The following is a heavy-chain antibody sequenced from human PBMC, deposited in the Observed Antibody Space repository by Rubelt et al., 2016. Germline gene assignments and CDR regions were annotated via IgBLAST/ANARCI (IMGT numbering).Heavy chain of an antibody. D-gene: IGHD3-22*01. J-gene: IGHJ4*02. Sequence: QVQQVQSGAEVKKPGASVKVSCKASGYTFTGYYMHWVRQAPGQGLEWMGWINPNSGGTNYAQKFQGWVTRTRDTSISTAYMELSRLRSDDTAVYYCARDDSPYYYDSSGYYDYWGQGTLVTVSS. CDR3: ARDDSPYYYDSSGYYDY. V-gene: IGHV1-2*04. CDR1: GYTFTGYY. CDR2: INPNSGGT.